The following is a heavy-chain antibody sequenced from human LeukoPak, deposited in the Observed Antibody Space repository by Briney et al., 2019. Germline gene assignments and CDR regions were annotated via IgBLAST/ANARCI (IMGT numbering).Heavy chain of an antibody. Sequence: SQTLSLTCTVSGGSISSGGYYWSWIRQPPGKGLEWIGYIYHSGSTYYNPSLKSRVTISVDRSKNQFSLKLSSVTAADTAVYYCARSGYSYGYDYFDYWGQGTLVTVSS. V-gene: IGHV4-30-2*01. D-gene: IGHD5-18*01. CDR3: ARSGYSYGYDYFDY. J-gene: IGHJ4*02. CDR1: GGSISSGGYY. CDR2: IYHSGST.